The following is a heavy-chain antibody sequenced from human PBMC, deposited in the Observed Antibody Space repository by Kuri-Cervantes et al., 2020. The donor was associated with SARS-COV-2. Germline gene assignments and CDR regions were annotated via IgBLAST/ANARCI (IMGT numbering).Heavy chain of an antibody. CDR1: GGTFSSYA. J-gene: IGHJ4*02. V-gene: IGHV1-69*06. D-gene: IGHD4-17*01. CDR3: ARLSGLSTVTTSRPY. Sequence: SVKVSCKASGGTFSSYAISWVRQAPGQGLEWMGGIIPIFGTANNAQKFQGRVTITADKSTSTAYMELSSLRSEDTAVYYCARLSGLSTVTTSRPYWGQGTLVTVSS. CDR2: IIPIFGTA.